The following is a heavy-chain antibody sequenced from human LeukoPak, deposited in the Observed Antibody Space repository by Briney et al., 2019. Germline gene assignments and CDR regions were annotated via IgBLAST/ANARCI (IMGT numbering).Heavy chain of an antibody. V-gene: IGHV3-30*07. D-gene: IGHD3-10*01. CDR3: ARDLNYYGSGSCLDY. CDR2: ISSGGTYE. Sequence: GKSLRLSCGASGFTFSNYAMHWVRQAPGKGLEWVSLISSGGTYEYYADSVKGRSTISRDNAKNSLYLQMNSLRAEDTAVYYCARDLNYYGSGSCLDYWGQGTLVTVSS. J-gene: IGHJ4*02. CDR1: GFTFSNYA.